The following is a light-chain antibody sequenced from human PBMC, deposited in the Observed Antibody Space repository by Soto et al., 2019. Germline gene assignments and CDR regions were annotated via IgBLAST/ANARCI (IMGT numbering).Light chain of an antibody. CDR2: AAS. J-gene: IGKJ1*01. CDR1: QSIGNH. Sequence: DIRMTQSPSSLSASVGDRVTITCRASQSIGNHLNWYRQKPGKPPDLLIYAASSLHSGVPSRFSGSVSGTDFILTISSLQPEDFATYYCQQVNSYPRTFGQGTKVDIK. CDR3: QQVNSYPRT. V-gene: IGKV1-39*01.